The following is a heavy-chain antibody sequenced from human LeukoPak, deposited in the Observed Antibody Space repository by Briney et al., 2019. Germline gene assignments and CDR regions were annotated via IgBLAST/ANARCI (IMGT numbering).Heavy chain of an antibody. CDR3: ARDANGDIVVVPAAIRGARSMGYNWFDP. CDR1: GYTFTGYY. D-gene: IGHD2-2*02. Sequence: ASVKVSCKASGYTFTGYYTHWVRQAPGQGLEWMGWINPNSGGTNYAQKFQGRVTMTRDTSISTAYMELSRLRSDDTAVYYCARDANGDIVVVPAAIRGARSMGYNWFDPWGQGTLVTVSS. CDR2: INPNSGGT. J-gene: IGHJ5*02. V-gene: IGHV1-2*02.